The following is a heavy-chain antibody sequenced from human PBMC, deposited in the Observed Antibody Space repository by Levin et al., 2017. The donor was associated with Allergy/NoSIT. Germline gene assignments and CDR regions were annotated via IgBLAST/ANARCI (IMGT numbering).Heavy chain of an antibody. CDR2: ISYDGSNK. Sequence: GGSLRLSCAASGFTFSSYGMHWVRQAPGKGLEWVAVISYDGSNKYYADSVKGRFTISRDNSKNTLYLQMNSLRAEDTAVYYCAKSHRRSMVRGAPFDYWGQGTLVTVSS. CDR1: GFTFSSYG. J-gene: IGHJ4*02. D-gene: IGHD3-10*01. CDR3: AKSHRRSMVRGAPFDY. V-gene: IGHV3-30*18.